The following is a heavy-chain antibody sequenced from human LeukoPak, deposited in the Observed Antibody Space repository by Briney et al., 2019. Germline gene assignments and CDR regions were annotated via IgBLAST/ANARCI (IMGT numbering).Heavy chain of an antibody. J-gene: IGHJ4*02. D-gene: IGHD6-13*01. Sequence: SETLSLTCTVSGVSISSYYWSWIRQPPGKGLEWIGYIYTSGSTNYNPSLKSRVTISVDTSKNQFSLKLSSVTAADTAVYYCARLAAAGRLDYWGQGTLVTVSS. CDR2: IYTSGST. CDR1: GVSISSYY. V-gene: IGHV4-4*09. CDR3: ARLAAAGRLDY.